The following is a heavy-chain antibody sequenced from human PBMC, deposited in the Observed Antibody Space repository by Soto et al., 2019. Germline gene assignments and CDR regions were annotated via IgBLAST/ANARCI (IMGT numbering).Heavy chain of an antibody. Sequence: LVKPTQTLAQTFDFSGFSITKTGMRVSWIRQPPGMALEWLDPIDWNDDKFYSTSLKTRLTISKDTPKNQVVLRMTNMDPADTATYYCARNTALRYGDLASGVQGTRVTVS. D-gene: IGHD5-18*01. CDR2: IDWNDDK. J-gene: IGHJ4*02. CDR3: ARNTALRYGDLAS. CDR1: GFSITKTGMR. V-gene: IGHV2-70*04.